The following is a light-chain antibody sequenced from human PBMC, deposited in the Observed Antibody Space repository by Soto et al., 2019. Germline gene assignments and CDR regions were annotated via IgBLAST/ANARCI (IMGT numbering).Light chain of an antibody. J-gene: IGKJ1*01. Sequence: DIQMTQSPSTLSASVGDRVTITCRASQTISTWLAWYQQKPGRAPKLLIYKASSLESGVPSRFSGSGYGTEFTPTISSLQPDDFATYYCQQYNSYWTFGQGTKVDIK. CDR1: QTISTW. V-gene: IGKV1-5*03. CDR2: KAS. CDR3: QQYNSYWT.